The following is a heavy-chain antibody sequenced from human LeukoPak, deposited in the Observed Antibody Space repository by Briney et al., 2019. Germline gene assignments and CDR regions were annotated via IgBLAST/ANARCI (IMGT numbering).Heavy chain of an antibody. D-gene: IGHD5-12*01. CDR1: GFTFSSYS. CDR3: ARNPSSGYGNYYMDV. Sequence: GGSLRLSCAASGFTFSSYSMNWVRQAPGKGLEWVSSISSRSSYIYYADSVKGRFTVSRDNAKNSLYLQMNSLRAEDTAVYYCARNPSSGYGNYYMDVWGKGTTVTVSS. CDR2: ISSRSSYI. V-gene: IGHV3-21*01. J-gene: IGHJ6*03.